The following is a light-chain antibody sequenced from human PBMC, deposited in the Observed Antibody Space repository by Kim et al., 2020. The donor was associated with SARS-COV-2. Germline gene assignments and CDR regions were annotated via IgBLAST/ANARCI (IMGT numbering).Light chain of an antibody. CDR3: LLTQADARV. J-gene: IGLJ3*02. CDR2: DTD. Sequence: SANYPYWFQQKPGRAPSTLIYDTDKKHSWTPVRFSGSLLGGKAALTLSGAQPDDEAEYYCLLTQADARVFGGGTQLTVL. CDR1: SANY. V-gene: IGLV7-46*01.